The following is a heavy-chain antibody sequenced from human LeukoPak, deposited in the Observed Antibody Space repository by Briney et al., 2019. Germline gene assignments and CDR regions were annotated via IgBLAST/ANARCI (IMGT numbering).Heavy chain of an antibody. CDR3: ARDGGYSYGSDY. Sequence: GGSLRLSCAASGFSFSRYSMNWVRQAPGKGFEWVSSISNSNSFIYYADSVKGRFTISRDNTENSLYLQMNSLRAEDTAVYYCARDGGYSYGSDYWGQGTLVTVSS. V-gene: IGHV3-21*01. J-gene: IGHJ4*02. CDR1: GFSFSRYS. CDR2: ISNSNSFI. D-gene: IGHD5-18*01.